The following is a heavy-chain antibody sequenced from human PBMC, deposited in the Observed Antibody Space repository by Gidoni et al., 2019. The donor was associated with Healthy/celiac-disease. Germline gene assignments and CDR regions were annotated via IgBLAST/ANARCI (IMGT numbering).Heavy chain of an antibody. CDR3: ARDDESLRRFES. CDR2: ISSSSSYI. V-gene: IGHV3-21*01. Sequence: EVKLVESGGGLVKPGGSLRLYCAASGCPFSSYNMNWVRQAPGKGLDWVSSISSSSSYIYYADSVKCRFTISRDNAKNSLYLQMNSLRAEDSAVYYCARDDESLRRFESWGQGTLVTVSS. CDR1: GCPFSSYN. J-gene: IGHJ4*02.